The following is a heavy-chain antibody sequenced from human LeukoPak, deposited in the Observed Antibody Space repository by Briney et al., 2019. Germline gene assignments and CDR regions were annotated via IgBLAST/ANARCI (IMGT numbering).Heavy chain of an antibody. CDR2: ITGSGASK. J-gene: IGHJ4*02. CDR3: AKGGSSWYYFDY. CDR1: GFTFSSYA. V-gene: IGHV3-23*01. D-gene: IGHD6-13*01. Sequence: QPGGSLRLSCAASGFTFSSYAMSWVRQAPGKGLEWVSAITGSGASKYYTDSVKGRFTISRDNSKNTLYLQMNSLRAEDTAVYYCAKGGSSWYYFDYWGQGTLVTASS.